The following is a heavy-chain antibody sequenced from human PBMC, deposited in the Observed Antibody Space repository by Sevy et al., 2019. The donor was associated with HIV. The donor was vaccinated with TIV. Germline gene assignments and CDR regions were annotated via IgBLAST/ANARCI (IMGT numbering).Heavy chain of an antibody. J-gene: IGHJ6*02. D-gene: IGHD3-9*01. V-gene: IGHV5-51*01. CDR3: ARLGSNRLAYYVLDV. CDR2: IYPGDSDT. Sequence: GESLKISCKGSGYSFSNYWIAWVRQMPGKGLEWMGIIYPGDSDTRYSPSFQGQVIISADKSISTAYLQRSSLKASDSAIYYCARLGSNRLAYYVLDVWGQGTTVTVSS. CDR1: GYSFSNYW.